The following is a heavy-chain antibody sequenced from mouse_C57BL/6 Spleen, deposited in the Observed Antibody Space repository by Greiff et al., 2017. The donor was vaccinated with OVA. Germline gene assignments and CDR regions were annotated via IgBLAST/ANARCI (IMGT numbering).Heavy chain of an antibody. CDR3: AREGPVYYDYDGDAMDY. J-gene: IGHJ4*01. CDR1: GYSFTGYY. V-gene: IGHV1-31*01. Sequence: EVQLKESGPELVKPGASVKISCKASGYSFTGYYMHWVKQSHGNILDWIGYIYPYNGVSSYNQKFKGKATLTVDKSSSTAYMELRSLTSEDSAVYYCAREGPVYYDYDGDAMDYWGQGTSVTVSS. D-gene: IGHD2-4*01. CDR2: IYPYNGVS.